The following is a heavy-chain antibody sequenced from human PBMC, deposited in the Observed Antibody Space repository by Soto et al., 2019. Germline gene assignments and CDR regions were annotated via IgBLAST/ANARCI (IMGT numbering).Heavy chain of an antibody. CDR1: GGTFSSYA. D-gene: IGHD2-15*01. Sequence: SVKVSCKASGGTFSSYAISWVRQAPGQGLEWMGGIIPIFGTANYAQKFQGRVTITADKSTSTAYMELSSLRSEDTAVYYCARFGGHIDTFDYWGQGTLVTVSS. CDR3: ARFGGHIDTFDY. J-gene: IGHJ4*02. CDR2: IIPIFGTA. V-gene: IGHV1-69*06.